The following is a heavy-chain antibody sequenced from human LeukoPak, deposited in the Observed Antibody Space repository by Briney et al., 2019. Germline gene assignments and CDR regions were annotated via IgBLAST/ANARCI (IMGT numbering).Heavy chain of an antibody. CDR1: GYTFTNYW. CDR2: IYPGDSDT. CDR3: ARPAKMAGIDAFDT. D-gene: IGHD1-14*01. J-gene: IGHJ3*02. V-gene: IGHV5-51*01. Sequence: GESLKISCKGSGYTFTNYWIGWVRQMPGKGLEWMGIIYPGDSDTRYSPSFQGQVTISADKSIRTAYLQWNSLKASDTAMYYCARPAKMAGIDAFDTWGQGTMVTVSS.